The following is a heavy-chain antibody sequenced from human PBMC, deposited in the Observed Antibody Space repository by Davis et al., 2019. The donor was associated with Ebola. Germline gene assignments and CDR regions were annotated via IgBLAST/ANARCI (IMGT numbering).Heavy chain of an antibody. CDR2: VYSGGST. D-gene: IGHD3-10*01. J-gene: IGHJ4*02. CDR3: ASGSGGLRRSDY. CDR1: GFTVSGNY. Sequence: GESLKISCAASGFTVSGNYMSWVRQAPGKGLEWVSVVYSGGSTYYADSVKGRFTISRDNSKNTVSLQINSLRAEDTAVYYCASGSGGLRRSDYWGQGTLVTVSS. V-gene: IGHV3-53*01.